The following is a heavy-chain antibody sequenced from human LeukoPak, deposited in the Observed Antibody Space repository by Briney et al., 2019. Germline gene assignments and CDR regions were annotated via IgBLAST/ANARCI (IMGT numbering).Heavy chain of an antibody. Sequence: GGSLRLSCAASGFTFSNYAMHWVRQAPGKGLEWVAIISYDGSNKYYADSVKGRFTISRDNSKNTLYVQMNSLRAEDTAVYYCARDPETELEPAASYFDYWGQGTLVTVSS. D-gene: IGHD1-1*01. CDR3: ARDPETELEPAASYFDY. J-gene: IGHJ4*02. CDR1: GFTFSNYA. V-gene: IGHV3-30-3*01. CDR2: ISYDGSNK.